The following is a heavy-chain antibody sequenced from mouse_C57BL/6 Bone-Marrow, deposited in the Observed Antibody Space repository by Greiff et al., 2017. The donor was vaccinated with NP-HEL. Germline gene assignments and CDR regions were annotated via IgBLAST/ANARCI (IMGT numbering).Heavy chain of an antibody. J-gene: IGHJ1*03. V-gene: IGHV5-9-1*02. CDR1: GFTFSSYA. CDR3: TRGDYYGSRGYFDV. Sequence: DVQLQESGEGLVKPGGSLKLSCAASGFTFSSYAMSWVRQTPEKRLEWVAYISSGGDYIYYADTVKGRFTISRDNARNTLYLQMSSLKAEDTAMYYCTRGDYYGSRGYFDVWGTGTTVTVSS. D-gene: IGHD1-1*01. CDR2: ISSGGDYI.